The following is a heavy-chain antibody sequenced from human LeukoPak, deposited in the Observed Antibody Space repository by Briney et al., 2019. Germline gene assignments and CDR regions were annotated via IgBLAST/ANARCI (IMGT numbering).Heavy chain of an antibody. CDR1: GFSFMNAW. CDR3: TTFYHEYSPY. Sequence: GGSLRLSCAASGFSFMNAWIIWVRQAPGKGLEWVGRIKSNADGGTPDYAAPARGRFTISRDDSKNTLYLQMNSLKTEDTAVYYCTTFYHEYSPYWGRGTLVTVSS. J-gene: IGHJ4*02. CDR2: IKSNADGGTP. V-gene: IGHV3-15*01. D-gene: IGHD2/OR15-2a*01.